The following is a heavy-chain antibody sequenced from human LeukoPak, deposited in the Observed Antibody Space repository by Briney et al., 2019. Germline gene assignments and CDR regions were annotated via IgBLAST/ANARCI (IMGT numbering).Heavy chain of an antibody. CDR2: ISSSSSYI. D-gene: IGHD3-22*01. V-gene: IGHV3-21*01. J-gene: IGHJ5*02. CDR1: GFTFSSHN. Sequence: GGSLRLSCAASGFTFSSHNMNWVRQAPGKGLEWVSSISSSSSYIYYADSVKGRFTISRDNAKNSLYLQMNSLRAEDTAVYYCARVHYYDSSGYYAWGQGTLVTVSS. CDR3: ARVHYYDSSGYYA.